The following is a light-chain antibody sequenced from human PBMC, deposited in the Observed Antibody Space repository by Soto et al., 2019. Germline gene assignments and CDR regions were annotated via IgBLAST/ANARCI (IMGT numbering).Light chain of an antibody. J-gene: IGKJ2*01. Sequence: EIVLTQSPGTLSLSPGERATLSCRASQSVSSSYLAWYQQKPGQAPRLLIYGASCRATGIPDRFSGSGSGTDFTLTISRLEPEDFAVYYCQQYDSSPPYAFGQGTKLEIK. CDR1: QSVSSSY. CDR2: GAS. CDR3: QQYDSSPPYA. V-gene: IGKV3-20*01.